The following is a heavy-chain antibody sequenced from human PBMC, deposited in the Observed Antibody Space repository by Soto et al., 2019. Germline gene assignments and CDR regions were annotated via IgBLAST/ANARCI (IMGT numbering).Heavy chain of an antibody. Sequence: SVKVSCKASGGTFSSYAISWVRQAPGQGLEWMGGIIPIFGTANYAQKFQGRVTITADESTSTAYMELGSLRSEDTAVYYCARHVPAAGYYYGMDVWGQGTTVTVSS. CDR2: IIPIFGTA. J-gene: IGHJ6*02. CDR3: ARHVPAAGYYYGMDV. V-gene: IGHV1-69*13. CDR1: GGTFSSYA. D-gene: IGHD2-2*01.